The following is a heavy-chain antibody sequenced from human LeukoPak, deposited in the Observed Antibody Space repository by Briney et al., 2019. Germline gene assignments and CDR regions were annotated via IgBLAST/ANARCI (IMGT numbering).Heavy chain of an antibody. Sequence: GGSLRLSCAASGFTFRSYEMNWVRHAPGRGLEWVSHISGGGESTVYPDAVKGRFTISRDNAKNSLYLQMNSLRVEDTGVYYCARRSGRRYEYWGQGVLVTV. J-gene: IGHJ4*02. V-gene: IGHV3-48*03. D-gene: IGHD5-24*01. CDR3: ARRSGRRYEY. CDR2: ISGGGEST. CDR1: GFTFRSYE.